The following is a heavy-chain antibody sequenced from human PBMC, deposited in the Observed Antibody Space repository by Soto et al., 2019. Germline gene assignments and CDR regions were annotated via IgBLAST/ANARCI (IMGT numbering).Heavy chain of an antibody. V-gene: IGHV1-69*01. CDR3: ARGRALGYCTNGVCPAYYYLDY. Sequence: QVQLVQSGAEVKKPGSSVKVSCKASGGTFSSYAISWVRQAPGQGLEWMGGIIPIFGTANYAQKFQGRVTITADESTSTAYMELSSLRSEDTAVYYCARGRALGYCTNGVCPAYYYLDYWGQGTLVTVSS. CDR1: GGTFSSYA. CDR2: IIPIFGTA. D-gene: IGHD2-8*01. J-gene: IGHJ4*02.